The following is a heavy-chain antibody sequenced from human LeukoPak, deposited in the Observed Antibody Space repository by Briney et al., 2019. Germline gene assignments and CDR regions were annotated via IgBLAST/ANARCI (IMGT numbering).Heavy chain of an antibody. J-gene: IGHJ4*02. CDR1: GGSIGTYF. CDR3: ARGLHGYSYVFDS. Sequence: SETPSLTCTVSGGSIGTYFWSWIRQPPGKGLEWIGYIYYSGTTNYYPFLKSRVTISVDTSKNQFSLKLTSVTAADTAVYYCARGLHGYSYVFDSWGQGTLVTVSS. D-gene: IGHD5-18*01. CDR2: IYYSGTT. V-gene: IGHV4-59*01.